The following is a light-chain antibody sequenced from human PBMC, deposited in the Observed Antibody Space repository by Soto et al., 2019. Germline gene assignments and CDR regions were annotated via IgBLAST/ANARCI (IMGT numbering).Light chain of an antibody. CDR1: QSVTSNY. CDR3: QQYGSSPRT. CDR2: GAS. Sequence: EIVLTQSPGILSLSPGDRATLSCRASQSVTSNYLAWYQQKPGQAPSRLIYGASSRATGISDRFSGSGSGTDFTLTISRLEPEDFAVYYCQQYGSSPRTFGQGTKVAIK. J-gene: IGKJ1*01. V-gene: IGKV3-20*01.